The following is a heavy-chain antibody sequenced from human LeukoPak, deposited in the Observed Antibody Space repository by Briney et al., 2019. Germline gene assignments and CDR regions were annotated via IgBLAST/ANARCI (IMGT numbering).Heavy chain of an antibody. J-gene: IGHJ3*02. CDR3: GRPLDGSMIAGAFDI. D-gene: IGHD3-22*01. CDR1: GYFISSGYY. CDR2: IYHSGST. V-gene: IGHV4-38-2*01. Sequence: SETLSLTCAVSGYFISSGYYWGWIRQPPGKGLEWIGSIYHSGSTYYNPSLKSRVAISVDTSKNQFSLKLSSVTAADTAVYYCGRPLDGSMIAGAFDIWGQGTMVTVSS.